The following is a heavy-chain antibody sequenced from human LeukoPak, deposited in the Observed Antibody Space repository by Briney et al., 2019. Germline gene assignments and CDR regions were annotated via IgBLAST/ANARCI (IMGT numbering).Heavy chain of an antibody. D-gene: IGHD6-19*01. CDR2: ISANTGNP. Sequence: ASVKVSCKTSGYTFSIYVMSWVRQAPRQGLEWMGWISANTGNPTYAQGFTGRFVFSLDTSVSTAYLQISSLKAEDTAVYYCARTSTHSSGWFRVPPLFDYWGRGTLVTVSS. CDR3: ARTSTHSSGWFRVPPLFDY. J-gene: IGHJ4*02. CDR1: GYTFSIYV. V-gene: IGHV7-4-1*02.